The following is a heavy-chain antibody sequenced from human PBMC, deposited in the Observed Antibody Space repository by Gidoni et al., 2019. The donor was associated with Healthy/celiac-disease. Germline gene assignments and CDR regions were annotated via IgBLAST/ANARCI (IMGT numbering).Heavy chain of an antibody. D-gene: IGHD4-4*01. V-gene: IGHV2-5*02. CDR2: IYWDDDK. J-gene: IGHJ4*02. CDR3: AHSLHDATLGGNYGGDFDY. Sequence: QITLKESGPTLVKPTQTLTLTCTFSGFSLSTSGVGVGWIRQPPGKALEWLALIYWDDDKRYSPSLKSRLTITKDTSKNQVVLTMTNMDPVDTATYYCAHSLHDATLGGNYGGDFDYWGQGTLVTVSS. CDR1: GFSLSTSGVG.